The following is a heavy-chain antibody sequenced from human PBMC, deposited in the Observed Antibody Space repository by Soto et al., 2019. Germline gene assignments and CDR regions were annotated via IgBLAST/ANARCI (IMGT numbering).Heavy chain of an antibody. D-gene: IGHD6-13*01. CDR2: ISYDGSNK. Sequence: GGSLRLSCAASGFTFSSYGMHWVRQAPGKGLEWVAVISYDGSNKYYADSVKGRFTISRDNSKNTLYLQMNSLRAEDTAVYYCAKARWQQLVYYFDYWGQGTLVTVSS. CDR1: GFTFSSYG. J-gene: IGHJ4*02. CDR3: AKARWQQLVYYFDY. V-gene: IGHV3-30*18.